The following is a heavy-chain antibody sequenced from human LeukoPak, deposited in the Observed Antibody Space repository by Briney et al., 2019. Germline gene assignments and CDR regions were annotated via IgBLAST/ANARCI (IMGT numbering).Heavy chain of an antibody. Sequence: SETLSLTCAVSGGSISSYYWSWIRQPAGKGLEWIGRIYTSGSTNYNPPLKSRVTMSVDTSKNQFSLKLSSVTAADTAVYYCARVGEYYSGGSCYSSRSYFDYWGQGTLVTVSS. D-gene: IGHD2-15*01. J-gene: IGHJ4*02. V-gene: IGHV4-4*07. CDR1: GGSISSYY. CDR3: ARVGEYYSGGSCYSSRSYFDY. CDR2: IYTSGST.